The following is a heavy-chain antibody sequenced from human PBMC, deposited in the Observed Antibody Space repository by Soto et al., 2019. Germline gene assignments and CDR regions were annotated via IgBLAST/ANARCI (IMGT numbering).Heavy chain of an antibody. V-gene: IGHV6-1*01. Sequence: SQPLSLTCAISGDSVSSNSAAWNWIRQSPSRGLEWLGRRYYRSKWYNDYAVSVKSLITINPDTSKNQFSLQLNSVTPEDTAVYYCARDRWELTGDAFYIWGQGTMVTVSS. CDR2: RYYRSKWYN. J-gene: IGHJ3*02. D-gene: IGHD1-26*01. CDR3: ARDRWELTGDAFYI. CDR1: GDSVSSNSAA.